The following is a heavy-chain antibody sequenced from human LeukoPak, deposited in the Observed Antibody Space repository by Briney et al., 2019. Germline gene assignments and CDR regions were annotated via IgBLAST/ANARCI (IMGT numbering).Heavy chain of an antibody. D-gene: IGHD2-15*01. V-gene: IGHV4-39*07. CDR3: AREHCSGGSRYSIYYYYYMDV. J-gene: IGHJ6*03. Sequence: PSETLSLTCTVSGGSISNSRYYWGWIRQPPGKGLEWIANIFYGGSTHYNPSLKSRVTILVDTSKNQFSLKVTSVTAADTAVYYCAREHCSGGSRYSIYYYYYMDVWGKGTTVTVSS. CDR2: IFYGGST. CDR1: GGSISNSRYY.